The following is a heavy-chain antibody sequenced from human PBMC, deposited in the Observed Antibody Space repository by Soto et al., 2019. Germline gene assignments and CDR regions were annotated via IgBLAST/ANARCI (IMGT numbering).Heavy chain of an antibody. J-gene: IGHJ6*03. Sequence: PGGSLRLSCAASGFNFSSSAMNWVRQAPGKGLEWVSSISNSGGTTSYADSVKGRFTISRDNSKNTLYLQMNSLRAEDTAVYYCAKGSRGAYYYCMDVWGKGTTVTVSS. CDR2: ISNSGGTT. V-gene: IGHV3-23*01. CDR3: AKGSRGAYYYCMDV. CDR1: GFNFSSSA.